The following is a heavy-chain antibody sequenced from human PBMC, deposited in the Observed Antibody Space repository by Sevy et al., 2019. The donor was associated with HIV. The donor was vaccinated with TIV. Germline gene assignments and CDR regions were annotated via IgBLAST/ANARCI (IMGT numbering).Heavy chain of an antibody. CDR1: GYSFTSYW. J-gene: IGHJ5*02. CDR3: ARHTPTTSFDP. CDR2: IDPSDSYT. V-gene: IGHV5-10-1*01. Sequence: GESLKITCKGSGYSFTSYWISWVRQMPGKGLEWMGRIDPSDSYTDYIPSFQGHVTISADKSISTAYLQWSTLKASDTAIYYCARHTPTTSFDPWGQGTLVTVSS. D-gene: IGHD4-17*01.